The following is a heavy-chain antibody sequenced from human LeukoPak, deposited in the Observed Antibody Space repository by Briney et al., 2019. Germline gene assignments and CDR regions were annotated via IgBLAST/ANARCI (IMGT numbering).Heavy chain of an antibody. CDR3: ARDIPGGYYDSSAYYGD. V-gene: IGHV1-18*01. Sequence: GASVKVSCKASGYTFTSYGISWVRQAPGQGLEWMGWISAYNGNTNYAQKLQGRVTMTTDTSTSTAYMELRSLRSDDTAVYYCARDIPGGYYDSSAYYGDWGQGTLVTVSS. CDR2: ISAYNGNT. CDR1: GYTFTSYG. D-gene: IGHD3-22*01. J-gene: IGHJ4*02.